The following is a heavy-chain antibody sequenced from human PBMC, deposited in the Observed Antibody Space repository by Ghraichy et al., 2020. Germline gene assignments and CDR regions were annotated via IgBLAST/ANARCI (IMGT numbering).Heavy chain of an antibody. CDR1: GVSFRSHT. CDR2: ILPIFGST. Sequence: SVKVSCKISGVSFRSHTISWLRQGPGQGLEWLGGILPIFGSTKSSPKFQARLTISADESTTTAYMELSGLTSDDTAIDYCARDTANSKPFDYWGQGTLVTVSS. CDR3: ARDTANSKPFDY. D-gene: IGHD4-11*01. V-gene: IGHV1-69*13. J-gene: IGHJ4*02.